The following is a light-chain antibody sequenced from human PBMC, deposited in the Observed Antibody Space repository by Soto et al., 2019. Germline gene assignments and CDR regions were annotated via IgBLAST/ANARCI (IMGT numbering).Light chain of an antibody. Sequence: QSALTQPASVSGSPGQSITISCTGTSIDVGGYNYVSWYQQHPAKAPKLMIYEVSNRPSGVSHRFSGSKSGNTASLTISGLQAEDEADYYCFSYTTSSTLVFGGGTKLTVL. CDR1: SIDVGGYNY. V-gene: IGLV2-14*01. CDR2: EVS. J-gene: IGLJ3*02. CDR3: FSYTTSSTLV.